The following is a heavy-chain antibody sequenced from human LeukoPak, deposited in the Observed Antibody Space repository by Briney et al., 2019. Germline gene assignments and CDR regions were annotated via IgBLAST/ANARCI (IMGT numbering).Heavy chain of an antibody. V-gene: IGHV3-48*03. CDR3: ARVRSGYSHENYFDY. Sequence: PGGSLRLSSAASGLTFSNYEMNWVRQDPGKGLEWVSYISGSGSTIYYADSVKGRFTISRDNAKDSLYLQMNSPRAEDTAVYYCARVRSGYSHENYFDYWGQGTLVTVSS. CDR2: ISGSGSTI. J-gene: IGHJ4*02. CDR1: GLTFSNYE. D-gene: IGHD5-18*01.